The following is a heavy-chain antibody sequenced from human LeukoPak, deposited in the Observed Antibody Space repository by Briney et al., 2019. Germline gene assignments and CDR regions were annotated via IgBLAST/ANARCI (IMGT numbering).Heavy chain of an antibody. CDR3: ASNPTPYDAFDI. CDR2: ISAYNGNT. V-gene: IGHV1-18*01. Sequence: GASVKVSCKASGYTFTSYGISWVRQAPGRGLEWMGWISAYNGNTNYAQKLQGRVTMTTDTSTSTAYMELRSLRSDDTAVYYCASNPTPYDAFDIWGQGTMVTVSS. J-gene: IGHJ3*02. CDR1: GYTFTSYG.